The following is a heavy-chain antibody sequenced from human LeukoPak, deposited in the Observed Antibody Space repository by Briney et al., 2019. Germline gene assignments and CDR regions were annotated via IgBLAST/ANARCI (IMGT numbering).Heavy chain of an antibody. J-gene: IGHJ4*02. CDR3: AKELTRGSSWYEDY. CDR1: GFTFSNYG. CDR2: ISYDGSAE. Sequence: GGSLRLSCAASGFTFSNYGMHWVRQAPGKGLEWVAVISYDGSAEYYADSVKGRCAIYRDNSRNTLYLQMNSLRPEDTAVYYCAKELTRGSSWYEDYWGQGTLVTVSS. D-gene: IGHD6-13*01. V-gene: IGHV3-30*18.